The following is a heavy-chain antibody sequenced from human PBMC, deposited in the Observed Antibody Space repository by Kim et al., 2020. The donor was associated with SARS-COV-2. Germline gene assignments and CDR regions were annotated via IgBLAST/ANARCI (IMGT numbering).Heavy chain of an antibody. CDR2: AT. D-gene: IGHD6-13*01. J-gene: IGHJ4*02. Sequence: ATDYAAPVKGRFTISRDDSKNTLYLQMNSLKTEDTAVYYCTTGGIAAPNWGQGTLVTVSS. V-gene: IGHV3-15*01. CDR3: TTGGIAAPN.